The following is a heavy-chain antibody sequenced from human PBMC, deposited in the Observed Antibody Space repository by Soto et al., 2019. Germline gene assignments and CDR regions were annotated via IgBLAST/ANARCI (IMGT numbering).Heavy chain of an antibody. V-gene: IGHV4-39*01. CDR3: ALTSEVNSSGWYGEGYYYYGMDV. Sequence: SETLSLTCTVSGGSISSSSYYWGWIRQPPGKGLEWIGSIYYSGSTYYNPSLKSRVTISVDTSKNQFSLKLSSVTAADTAVYYCALTSEVNSSGWYGEGYYYYGMDVWGQGTTVTVSS. CDR2: IYYSGST. J-gene: IGHJ6*02. CDR1: GGSISSSSYY. D-gene: IGHD6-19*01.